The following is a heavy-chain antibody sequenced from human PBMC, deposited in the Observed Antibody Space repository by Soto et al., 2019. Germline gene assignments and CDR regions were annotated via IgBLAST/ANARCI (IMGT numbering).Heavy chain of an antibody. Sequence: GGCVRLACAAAGFTFSNEGIPWVRPAPGKGLEWVAVISYDGSNKSYADSVQGRFTISRHNSKHTLYLQMNRLRAEPTAVYYCAKVXSSVSSPLDYWGQGT. CDR1: GFTFSNEG. CDR3: AKVXSSVSSPLDY. D-gene: IGHD3-22*01. V-gene: IGHV3-30*18. J-gene: IGHJ4*02. CDR2: ISYDGSNK.